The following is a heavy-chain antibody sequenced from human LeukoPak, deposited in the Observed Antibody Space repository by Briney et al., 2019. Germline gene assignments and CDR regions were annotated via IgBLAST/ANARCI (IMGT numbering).Heavy chain of an antibody. CDR1: GDTISSNGYY. CDR2: IYHSGST. J-gene: IGHJ4*02. D-gene: IGHD3-16*01. Sequence: SETLSLTCSVSGDTISSNGYYWSWIRQHPEKGLEWIGYIYHSGSTSYNPSLKSRLTMSVDTSENQFSLKLNSVTATDTAVYYCARHYGPWGQGTLVTVSS. V-gene: IGHV4-31*03. CDR3: ARHYGP.